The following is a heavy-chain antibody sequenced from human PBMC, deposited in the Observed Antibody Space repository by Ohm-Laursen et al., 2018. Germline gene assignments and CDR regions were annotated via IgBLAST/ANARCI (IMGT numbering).Heavy chain of an antibody. CDR1: GGSISSSSYF. V-gene: IGHV4-39*07. CDR2: IYYSGST. CDR3: ARGRGTYSLGAFDI. J-gene: IGHJ3*02. D-gene: IGHD1-26*01. Sequence: SDTLSLTCTVSGGSISSSSYFWGWIRQPPGKGLEWIGNIYYSGSTYYNPSLKSRVTISVDTSKNQFSLKLSSVTAADTAVYYCARGRGTYSLGAFDIWGQGTMVTVSS.